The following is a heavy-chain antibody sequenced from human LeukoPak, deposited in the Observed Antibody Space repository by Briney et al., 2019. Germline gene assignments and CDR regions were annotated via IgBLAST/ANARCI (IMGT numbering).Heavy chain of an antibody. Sequence: GGSLRLSCAASGFTFSVHEMNWVRQAPGKGLEWLSYISDSGRTIYYADSVDGRFTISRDNAKNSLFLQMNSLRAEDTAVYYCARIGAGSSRDYWGQGTLVTVSS. CDR3: ARIGAGSSRDY. J-gene: IGHJ4*02. D-gene: IGHD6-13*01. CDR2: ISDSGRTI. V-gene: IGHV3-48*03. CDR1: GFTFSVHE.